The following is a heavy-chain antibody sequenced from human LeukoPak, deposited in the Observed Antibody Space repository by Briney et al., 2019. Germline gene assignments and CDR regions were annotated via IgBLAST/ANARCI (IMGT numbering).Heavy chain of an antibody. D-gene: IGHD5-18*01. J-gene: IGHJ2*01. CDR3: ARVSKRGYSYGRYWYFDL. CDR2: IYYSGST. CDR1: GGXISSYY. V-gene: IGHV4-59*01. Sequence: PSETLSLTCTVSGGXISSYYCSWIRQPPGKGLEWIGCIYYSGSTNYNPSLKSRVTISVDTSKNQFSLKLSSVTAADTAVYYCARVSKRGYSYGRYWYFDLWGRGTLVTVSS.